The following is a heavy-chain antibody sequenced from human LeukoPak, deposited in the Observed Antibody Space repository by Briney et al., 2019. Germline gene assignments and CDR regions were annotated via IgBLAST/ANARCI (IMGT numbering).Heavy chain of an antibody. D-gene: IGHD2-8*01. V-gene: IGHV1-18*01. CDR1: GYTFTSYG. CDR2: ISAYNGNT. J-gene: IGHJ5*02. Sequence: ASVKVSFKASGYTFTSYGISWVRQAPGQGLEWMGWISAYNGNTNYAQKLQGRVTMTTDTSTSTAYMELRSLRSDDTAVYYCAVMVYAENWFDPWGQGTLVTVSS. CDR3: AVMVYAENWFDP.